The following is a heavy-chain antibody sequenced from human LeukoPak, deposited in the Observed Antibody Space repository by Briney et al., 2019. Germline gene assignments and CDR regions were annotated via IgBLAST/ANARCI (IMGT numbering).Heavy chain of an antibody. CDR3: ARVGDSSGFESFDY. Sequence: SGGSLRLSCAASGFTFSSHSMNWVRQAPGKGLEWVSSISSSSSYIYYAGSVKGRFTISRDNAKNSLYLQMNSLRAEDTAVYYCARVGDSSGFESFDYWGQGTLVTVSS. V-gene: IGHV3-21*01. CDR2: ISSSSSYI. D-gene: IGHD3-22*01. J-gene: IGHJ4*02. CDR1: GFTFSSHS.